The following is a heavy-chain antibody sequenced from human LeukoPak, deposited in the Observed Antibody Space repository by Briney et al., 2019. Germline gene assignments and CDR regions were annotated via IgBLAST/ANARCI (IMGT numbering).Heavy chain of an antibody. Sequence: GASVKVSCKASAGTFSSYAISWVRQAPGQGLEWMGGIIPIFGTANYAQKFQGRVTITTDESTSTAYMELSSLRSEDTAVYYCARNSGYYYRDAFDIWGQGTMVTVSS. CDR3: ARNSGYYYRDAFDI. J-gene: IGHJ3*02. CDR1: AGTFSSYA. CDR2: IIPIFGTA. D-gene: IGHD3-22*01. V-gene: IGHV1-69*05.